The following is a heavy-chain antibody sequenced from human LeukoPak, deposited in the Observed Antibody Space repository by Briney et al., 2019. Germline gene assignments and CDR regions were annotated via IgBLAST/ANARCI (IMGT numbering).Heavy chain of an antibody. CDR2: IYYSGST. CDR1: GGSISSSSYY. V-gene: IGHV4-39*01. CDR3: ARHAYYDFWSGYYTSDYFDY. J-gene: IGHJ4*02. Sequence: KPSETLSLTCTVSGGSISSSSYYWGWIRQPPGKGLEWIGSIYYSGSTYYNPSLKSRVTISVDTSKNQFSLKLSSVTAADTAVYYCARHAYYDFWSGYYTSDYFDYWGQGTLVTVSS. D-gene: IGHD3-3*01.